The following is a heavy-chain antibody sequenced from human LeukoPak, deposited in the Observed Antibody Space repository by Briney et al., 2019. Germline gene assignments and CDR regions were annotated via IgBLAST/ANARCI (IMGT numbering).Heavy chain of an antibody. Sequence: SETLSLTCAVSGYSISSGYYWGWIRQPPGKGLGWIGSIYHSGSTYYNPSLKSRVTISVDTSKNQFSLKLSSVTAADTAVYYCARQVAAAGTGYFDYWGQGTLVTVSS. V-gene: IGHV4-38-2*01. D-gene: IGHD6-13*01. CDR2: IYHSGST. J-gene: IGHJ4*02. CDR1: GYSISSGYY. CDR3: ARQVAAAGTGYFDY.